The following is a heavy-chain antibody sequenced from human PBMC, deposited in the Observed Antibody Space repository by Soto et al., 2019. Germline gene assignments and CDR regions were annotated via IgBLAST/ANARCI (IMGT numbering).Heavy chain of an antibody. V-gene: IGHV3-73*01. Sequence: EVQLVESGGGLVQPGGSLKLSCAASGFTFSYSAMHWVRQASGKGLEWVGRMRSKPNSYATGYAASVKGRFTNSRYDSNNMAYLHMISLKTDDTAVYYCTSGLDYWGQRALVTVSS. J-gene: IGHJ4*02. CDR1: GFTFSYSA. D-gene: IGHD2-21*02. CDR3: TSGLDY. CDR2: MRSKPNSYAT.